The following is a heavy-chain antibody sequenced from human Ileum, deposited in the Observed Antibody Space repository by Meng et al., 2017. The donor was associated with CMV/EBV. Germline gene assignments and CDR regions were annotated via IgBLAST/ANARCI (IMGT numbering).Heavy chain of an antibody. CDR2: IQPTGTT. CDR1: GGSLTSYN. D-gene: IGHD3-10*01. Sequence: QFPGTCPRLLQPSRPLSLPCTVLGGSLTSYNWTWIRQPAGKGLELIGRIQPTGTTDDNPSLRIRVSMSLDKSKNQFSLKLTSVTAADTAVYYCARAAARGVPVDLWGQGTLVTVSS. J-gene: IGHJ5*02. V-gene: IGHV4-4*07. CDR3: ARAAARGVPVDL.